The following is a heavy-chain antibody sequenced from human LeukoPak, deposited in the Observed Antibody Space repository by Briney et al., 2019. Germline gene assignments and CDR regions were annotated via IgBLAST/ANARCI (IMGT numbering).Heavy chain of an antibody. CDR2: ISYDGSNK. D-gene: IGHD3-22*01. CDR3: ARGPDSSGYYYLVPVYYYYYMDV. Sequence: GGSLRLSCAASGFTFSNYAMHWVRQAPGKGLEWVAVISYDGSNKYYADSVKGRFTISRDNSKNTLYLQMNSLRAEDTAVYYCARGPDSSGYYYLVPVYYYYYMDVWGKGTTVTVSS. CDR1: GFTFSNYA. V-gene: IGHV3-30*04. J-gene: IGHJ6*03.